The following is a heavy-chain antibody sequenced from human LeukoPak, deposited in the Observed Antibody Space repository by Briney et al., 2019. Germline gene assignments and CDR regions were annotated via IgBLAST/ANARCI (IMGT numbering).Heavy chain of an antibody. J-gene: IGHJ4*02. CDR3: ARAGYYYGSGTSPFDY. Sequence: PSETLSLTCTVSDGSISSYYWSWIRLPPGKGLEWIGYIYYSGSTNYNPSLKSRVAISIDTSKNQFSLKLSSVTAADTAVYYCARAGYYYGSGTSPFDYWGQGTLVTVSS. CDR1: DGSISSYY. CDR2: IYYSGST. V-gene: IGHV4-59*01. D-gene: IGHD3-10*01.